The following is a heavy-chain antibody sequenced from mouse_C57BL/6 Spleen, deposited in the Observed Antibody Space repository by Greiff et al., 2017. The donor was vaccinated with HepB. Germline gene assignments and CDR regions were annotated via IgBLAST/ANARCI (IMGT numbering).Heavy chain of an antibody. D-gene: IGHD2-2*01. V-gene: IGHV1-76*01. Sequence: QVQLKQSGAELVRPGASVKLSCKASGYTFTDYYINWVKQRPGQGLEWIARIYPGSGNTYYNEKFKGKATLTAEKSSSTAYMQLSSLTSEDSAVYFCARGGSTMVTTRFDYWGQGTTLTVSS. CDR2: IYPGSGNT. J-gene: IGHJ2*01. CDR3: ARGGSTMVTTRFDY. CDR1: GYTFTDYY.